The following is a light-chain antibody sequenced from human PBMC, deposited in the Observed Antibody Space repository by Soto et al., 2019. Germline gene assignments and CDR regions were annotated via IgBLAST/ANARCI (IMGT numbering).Light chain of an antibody. CDR2: GAS. CDR1: QSVSRY. CDR3: QQCSNWPPYT. V-gene: IGKV3-15*01. J-gene: IGKJ2*01. Sequence: EVVMTQSPATLSVSPGERATLSCRASQSVSRYLAWYQQKPGQAPRLLIYGASTRATGIPVRFSGSGSGTDFTLTISSLQSEDFAVYYCQQCSNWPPYTFGQGTKLEMK.